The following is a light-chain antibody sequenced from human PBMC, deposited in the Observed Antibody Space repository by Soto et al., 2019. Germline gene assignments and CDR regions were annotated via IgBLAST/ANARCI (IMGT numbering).Light chain of an antibody. CDR1: QSVSRSY. J-gene: IGKJ3*01. CDR3: QNWSRSSFT. CDR2: GAS. V-gene: IGKV3-20*01. Sequence: EIVLTQSPGTLSLSPGERATLSYRASQSVSRSYLAWYQQKPGQAPRLLIYGASKRASGIPDRFSGSGSGTDFTLTSSRLEPEYCAVYDCQNWSRSSFTFGPGTRVDIK.